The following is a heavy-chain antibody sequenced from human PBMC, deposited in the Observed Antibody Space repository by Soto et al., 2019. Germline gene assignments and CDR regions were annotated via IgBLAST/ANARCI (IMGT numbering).Heavy chain of an antibody. J-gene: IGHJ4*02. V-gene: IGHV4-61*01. CDR2: IYYSGST. CDR1: GGSVSSGSYY. CDR3: ARLYSYGPRLFDY. Sequence: PSETLSLTCTVSGGSVSSGSYYWSWIRQPPGKGLEWIGYIYYSGSTNYNPSLKSRVTISVDTSKNQFSLKLSSVTAADTAVYYCARLYSYGPRLFDYWGQGTLVTVSS. D-gene: IGHD5-18*01.